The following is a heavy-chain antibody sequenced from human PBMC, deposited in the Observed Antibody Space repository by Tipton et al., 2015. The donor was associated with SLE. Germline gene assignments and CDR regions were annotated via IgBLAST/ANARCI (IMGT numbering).Heavy chain of an antibody. CDR2: IYYSGST. V-gene: IGHV4-59*12. J-gene: IGHJ3*02. Sequence: GLVKPSETLSLTCAVYGGSFSGYYWSWIRQPPGKGLEWIGYIYYSGSTNFNPSLNSRVTISVDTSKNQFSLKLSSVTAADTAVYYCAREVVGAQDAFDIWGQGTMVTVSS. CDR3: AREVVGAQDAFDI. D-gene: IGHD2-15*01. CDR1: GGSFSGYY.